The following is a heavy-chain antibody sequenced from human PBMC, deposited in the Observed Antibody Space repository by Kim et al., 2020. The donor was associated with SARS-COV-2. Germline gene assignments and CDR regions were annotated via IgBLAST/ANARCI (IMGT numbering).Heavy chain of an antibody. CDR3: ARDLVRYFDWLLRAGFGP. Sequence: ASVKVSCKASGYTFTSYDMNWVRQAPGQGLEWMGWINTNTGNTTYAQGFPGRFVFTLDTSVSTAYMQMSSLKAEDTAVYYCARDLVRYFDWLLRAGFGPW. D-gene: IGHD3-9*01. J-gene: IGHJ5*02. CDR2: INTNTGNT. CDR1: GYTFTSYD. V-gene: IGHV7-4-1*02.